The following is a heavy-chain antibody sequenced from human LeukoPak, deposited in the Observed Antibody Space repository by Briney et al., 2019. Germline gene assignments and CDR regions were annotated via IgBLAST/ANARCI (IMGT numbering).Heavy chain of an antibody. J-gene: IGHJ4*02. CDR2: FDPEDGET. Sequence: GASVKVSCKVSGYTLTELSMHWVRQAPGKGLEWMGGFDPEDGETIYAQKFQGRVTMTEDTSTDTAYMELSSLRSEDTAVYYCARGGPTIFGVVTEYYFDYWGQGTLVTVSS. CDR1: GYTLTELS. D-gene: IGHD3-3*01. V-gene: IGHV1-24*01. CDR3: ARGGPTIFGVVTEYYFDY.